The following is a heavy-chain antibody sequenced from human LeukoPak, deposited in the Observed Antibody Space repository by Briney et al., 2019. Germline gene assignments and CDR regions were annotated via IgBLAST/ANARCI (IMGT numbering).Heavy chain of an antibody. CDR2: IIPIFGTA. CDR3: ARGAVVNTNNWFDP. CDR1: GGTFSSYA. V-gene: IGHV1-69*13. Sequence: ASVKVSCKASGGTFSSYAISWVRQAPGQGLEWMGGIIPIFGTANYAQKFQGRVTFTADESTSTAYMELSSLRSEDTAVYYCARGAVVNTNNWFDPWGQGTLVTVSS. J-gene: IGHJ5*02. D-gene: IGHD4-23*01.